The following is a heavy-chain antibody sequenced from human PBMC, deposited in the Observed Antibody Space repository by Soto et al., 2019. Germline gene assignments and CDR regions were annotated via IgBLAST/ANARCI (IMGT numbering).Heavy chain of an antibody. CDR1: GCTFSGSA. J-gene: IGHJ6*03. V-gene: IGHV3-73*01. CDR3: TSPYYYGSGSYYRLYYYMDV. Sequence: GGSLRLSCAASGCTFSGSAMHWVRQASGKGLEWVGRIRSKANSYATAYAASVKGRFTISRDDSKNTAYLQMNSLKTGDTAVYYCTSPYYYGSGSYYRLYYYMDVWGKGTTVTVSS. CDR2: IRSKANSYAT. D-gene: IGHD3-10*01.